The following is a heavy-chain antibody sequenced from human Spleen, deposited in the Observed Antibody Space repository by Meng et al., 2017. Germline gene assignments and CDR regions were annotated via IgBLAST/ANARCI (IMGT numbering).Heavy chain of an antibody. CDR3: ARETRDIVATVYYFDY. V-gene: IGHV4-34*01. CDR1: GGSFSGYY. J-gene: IGHJ4*02. CDR2: INHSGST. D-gene: IGHD5-12*01. Sequence: QVQLQQWGAGLLKPSETLSLTCAVYGGSFSGYYWSWIRQPPGKGLEWIGEINHSGSTNYNPSLKSRVTISVDTSKNQFSLKLSSVTAADTAVYYCARETRDIVATVYYFDYWGQGTLVTVSS.